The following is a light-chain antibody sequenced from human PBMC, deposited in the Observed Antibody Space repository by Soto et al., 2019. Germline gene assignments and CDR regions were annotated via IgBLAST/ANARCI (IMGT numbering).Light chain of an antibody. CDR1: SSNIGAGYD. CDR3: QSYDNSLPWV. V-gene: IGLV1-40*01. Sequence: QSVLTQPPSVSGAPGQRVIISCNGSSSNIGAGYDVNWYQQLPGTAPKLLIYNNNNRPSGVPDRFSGSKSGTSASLAITGLQAEDEADYYCQSYDNSLPWVFGGGTKLTVL. J-gene: IGLJ3*02. CDR2: NNN.